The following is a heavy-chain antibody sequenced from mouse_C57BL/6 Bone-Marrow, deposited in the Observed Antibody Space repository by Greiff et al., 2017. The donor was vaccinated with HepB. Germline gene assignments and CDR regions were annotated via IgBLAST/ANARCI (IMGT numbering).Heavy chain of an antibody. D-gene: IGHD2-2*01. CDR3: ARWGLWLRRRYFDV. CDR1: GYTFTSYW. J-gene: IGHJ1*03. V-gene: IGHV1-53*01. CDR2: INPSNGGT. Sequence: VQLQQPGTELVKPGASVKLSCKASGYTFTSYWMHWVKQRPGQGLEWIGNINPSNGGTNYNEKFKSKATLTVDKSSSTAYMQLSSLTSEDSAVYYCARWGLWLRRRYFDVWGTGTTVTVSS.